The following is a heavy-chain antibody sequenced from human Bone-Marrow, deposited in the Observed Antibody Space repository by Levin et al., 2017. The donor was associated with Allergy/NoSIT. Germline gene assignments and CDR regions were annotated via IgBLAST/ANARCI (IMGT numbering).Heavy chain of an antibody. CDR3: ARAYGSGSYSQYFQH. J-gene: IGHJ1*01. Sequence: GGSLRLSCAASGFTFSSYGMHWVRQAPGKGLEWVAVIWYDGSNKYYADSVKGRFTISRDNSKNTLYLQMNSLRAEDTAVYYCARAYGSGSYSQYFQHWGQGTLVTVSS. CDR2: IWYDGSNK. V-gene: IGHV3-33*01. CDR1: GFTFSSYG. D-gene: IGHD3-10*01.